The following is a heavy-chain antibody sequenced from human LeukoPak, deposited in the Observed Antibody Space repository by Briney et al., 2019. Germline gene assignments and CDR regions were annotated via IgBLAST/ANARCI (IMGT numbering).Heavy chain of an antibody. V-gene: IGHV3-30*04. CDR2: ISYDGSNK. J-gene: IGHJ4*02. D-gene: IGHD1-26*01. CDR3: ARDPRGALYYFDY. CDR1: GFTFSSYA. Sequence: GGSLRLSCAASGFTFSSYAMHWVRQAPGKGLEWVAVISYDGSNKYYADSVKGRFTISRDNSKNTLYLQMNSLRAEDTAVYYCARDPRGALYYFDYWGQGTLVTVSS.